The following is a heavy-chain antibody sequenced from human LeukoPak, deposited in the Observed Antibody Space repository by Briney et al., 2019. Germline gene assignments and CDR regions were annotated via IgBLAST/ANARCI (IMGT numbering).Heavy chain of an antibody. CDR2: IYYSGST. CDR3: ARATYSSGWYGYFGY. J-gene: IGHJ4*02. CDR1: GGSISSSSYY. V-gene: IGHV4-39*07. Sequence: SETLSLTCTVSGGSISSSSYYWGWIRQPPGKGLEWIGSIYYSGSTYYNPSLKSRVNISVDTSKNQLSLKLSSVTAADTAVYYCARATYSSGWYGYFGYWGQGTLVTVSS. D-gene: IGHD6-19*01.